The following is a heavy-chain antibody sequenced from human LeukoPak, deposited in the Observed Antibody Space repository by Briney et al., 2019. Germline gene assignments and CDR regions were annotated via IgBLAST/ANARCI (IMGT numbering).Heavy chain of an antibody. Sequence: SETLSLTCAVYGGSFSGYYWSWIRQPPGKGLEWIGEINHSGSTNYNPSLKSRVTISVDTSKNQFSLKLSSVTAADTSMYYCARAAEYSSGWYLFDYWGQGILVTVSA. J-gene: IGHJ4*02. V-gene: IGHV4-34*01. D-gene: IGHD6-19*01. CDR1: GGSFSGYY. CDR2: INHSGST. CDR3: ARAAEYSSGWYLFDY.